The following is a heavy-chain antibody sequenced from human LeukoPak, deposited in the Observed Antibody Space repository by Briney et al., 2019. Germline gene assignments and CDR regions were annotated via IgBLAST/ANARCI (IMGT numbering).Heavy chain of an antibody. J-gene: IGHJ4*02. CDR3: ARGSYDFWSGYSYYFDY. Sequence: GASVKVSCKASGYTFTSYDINWVRQATGQGLEWMGWMNTNSGNTGYAQKFQGRVTITRNTSISTAYMELSSLRSEDTAVYYCARGSYDFWSGYSYYFDYWGQGTLVTVSS. CDR1: GYTFTSYD. V-gene: IGHV1-8*03. CDR2: MNTNSGNT. D-gene: IGHD3-3*01.